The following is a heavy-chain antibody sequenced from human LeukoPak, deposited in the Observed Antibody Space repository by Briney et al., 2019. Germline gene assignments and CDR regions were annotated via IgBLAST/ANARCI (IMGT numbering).Heavy chain of an antibody. V-gene: IGHV3-74*01. CDR1: GFSSSDYW. CDR3: ARGRGPSGWFAP. J-gene: IGHJ5*02. D-gene: IGHD3-10*01. CDR2: MNSDGTTT. Sequence: GGSLRLSCAASGFSSSDYWMHWVRHAPGKGLVWVSRMNSDGTTTNYADSVKGRFTISRDNAKNTLYLQMNSLRAEDTAVYYCARGRGPSGWFAPWGQGTLVTVSS.